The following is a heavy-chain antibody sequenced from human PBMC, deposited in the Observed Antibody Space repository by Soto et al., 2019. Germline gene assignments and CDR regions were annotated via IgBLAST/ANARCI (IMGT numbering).Heavy chain of an antibody. D-gene: IGHD6-13*01. CDR3: ARERLSSSCHNYMDV. V-gene: IGHV3-11*01. J-gene: IGHJ6*03. CDR2: ISSSGSTI. Sequence: GGSLRLSCAASGFTLSDYYMSWIRQAPGKGLEWVSYISSSGSTIYYADSVKGRFTISRDNAKNSPYLQMNSLRAADTAVYYCARERLSSSCHNYMDVWGKGTTVTVSS. CDR1: GFTLSDYY.